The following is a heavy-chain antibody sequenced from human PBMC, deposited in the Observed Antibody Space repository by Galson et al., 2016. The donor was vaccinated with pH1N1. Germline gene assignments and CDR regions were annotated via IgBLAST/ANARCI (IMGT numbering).Heavy chain of an antibody. Sequence: SVKVSCKASGGTFSTYVIIWVRQAPGQGLEWMRRIVPITGVTNYAQKFQDRVTITADESTSTAYMELSSLRSEDTGVYYCAPGGDDYGGNPHWSDPWGQGTLVTVSS. J-gene: IGHJ5*02. CDR1: GGTFSTYV. D-gene: IGHD4-23*01. CDR2: IVPITGVT. V-gene: IGHV1-69*04. CDR3: APGGDDYGGNPHWSDP.